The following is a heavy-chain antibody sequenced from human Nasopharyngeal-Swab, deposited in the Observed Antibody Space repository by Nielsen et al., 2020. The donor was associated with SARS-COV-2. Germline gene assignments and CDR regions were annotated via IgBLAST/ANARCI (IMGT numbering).Heavy chain of an antibody. Sequence: SETLSLTCTVSGGPISSGDYYWSWIRQPPGKGLEWIGYIYYSGSTYYNPSLKSRVTISVDTSKNQFSLKLSSVTAANTAVYYCARGLDGSGGYYTELNNWFDPWGQGTLVTVSS. D-gene: IGHD3-10*01. CDR2: IYYSGST. V-gene: IGHV4-30-4*01. CDR1: GGPISSGDYY. CDR3: ARGLDGSGGYYTELNNWFDP. J-gene: IGHJ5*02.